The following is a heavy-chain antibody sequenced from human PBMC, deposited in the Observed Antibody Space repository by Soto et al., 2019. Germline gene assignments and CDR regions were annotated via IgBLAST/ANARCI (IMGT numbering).Heavy chain of an antibody. CDR2: ISYDGSNK. J-gene: IGHJ4*02. Sequence: GGSLRLSCAASGFTFSSYGMHWVRQAPGKGLEWVAVISYDGSNKYYADSVKGRFTISRDNSKNTLYLQMNSLIAEDTAVYYCAKDGRMITFGGVIVSPPPTWFDYWGQGTLVTVSS. CDR3: AKDGRMITFGGVIVSPPPTWFDY. D-gene: IGHD3-16*02. V-gene: IGHV3-30*18. CDR1: GFTFSSYG.